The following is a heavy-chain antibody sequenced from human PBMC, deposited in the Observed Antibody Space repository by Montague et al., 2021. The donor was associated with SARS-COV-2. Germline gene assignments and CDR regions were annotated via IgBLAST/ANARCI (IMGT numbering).Heavy chain of an antibody. CDR1: GDSISSSSYH. V-gene: IGHV4-39*02. J-gene: IGHJ4*02. Sequence: LSLTCTVSGDSISSSSYHWGWIRQPPGKGLEWIGNKHNSGITYNNPSLKNRITMSVDTSKNQFSLKLSSVTAADTAVYYCVRDGYTHVDYWGQGTLVTVSS. CDR2: KHNSGIT. CDR3: VRDGYTHVDY. D-gene: IGHD5-24*01.